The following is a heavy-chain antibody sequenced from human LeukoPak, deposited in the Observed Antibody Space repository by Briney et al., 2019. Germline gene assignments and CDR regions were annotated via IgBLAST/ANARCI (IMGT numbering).Heavy chain of an antibody. CDR1: GGSISSYY. V-gene: IGHV4-59*08. J-gene: IGHJ4*02. D-gene: IGHD3-3*01. CDR3: ASALGEGEGFWSGSLPGGIGFYFDY. CDR2: IYYSGST. Sequence: SETLSLTCTVSGGSISSYYWSWIRQPPGKGLEWIGYIYYSGSTNYNPSLKSRVTISVDTSKNQFSLKLSSVTAADTAVYYCASALGEGEGFWSGSLPGGIGFYFDYWGQGTLVTVSS.